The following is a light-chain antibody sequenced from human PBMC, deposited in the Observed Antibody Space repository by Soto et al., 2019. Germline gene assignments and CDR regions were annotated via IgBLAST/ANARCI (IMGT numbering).Light chain of an antibody. V-gene: IGKV3-20*01. Sequence: IVLTPSPGTLSLSPGARATLSCRASQSVNSNYLAWYQQKPGQAPRLLMYETSTRATGIPDRFSGSGSGTDFTLTISRLEPEDFAVYFCQQFGTSPLWTFGQGTKVDIK. CDR1: QSVNSNY. CDR3: QQFGTSPLWT. J-gene: IGKJ1*01. CDR2: ETS.